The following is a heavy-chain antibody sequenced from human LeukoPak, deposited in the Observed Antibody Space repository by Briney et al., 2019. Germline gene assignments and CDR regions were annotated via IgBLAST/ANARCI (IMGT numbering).Heavy chain of an antibody. Sequence: PGGSLRLSCAASGFTFRSYGMHWVRQAPGKGLEWVAVIWYDGSNKYYADSVKGRFTISRDNSKNTLYLQMNSLRAEDTAVYYCARAPAPAGAFDYWGQGTLVTVSS. J-gene: IGHJ4*02. D-gene: IGHD1-14*01. V-gene: IGHV3-33*01. CDR3: ARAPAPAGAFDY. CDR1: GFTFRSYG. CDR2: IWYDGSNK.